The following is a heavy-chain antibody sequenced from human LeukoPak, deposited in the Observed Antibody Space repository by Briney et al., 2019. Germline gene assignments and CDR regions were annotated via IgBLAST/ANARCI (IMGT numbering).Heavy chain of an antibody. V-gene: IGHV5-51*01. Sequence: GESLKISCKGSGYSFTSYWIGWVRQMPGKGLEWMGIIYPGDSDTRYSPSFQGQVTISADKSTSTAHLQWSSLKASDTAMYYCARRDSSSWFGYWGQGTLVTVSS. CDR2: IYPGDSDT. CDR3: ARRDSSSWFGY. J-gene: IGHJ4*02. D-gene: IGHD6-13*01. CDR1: GYSFTSYW.